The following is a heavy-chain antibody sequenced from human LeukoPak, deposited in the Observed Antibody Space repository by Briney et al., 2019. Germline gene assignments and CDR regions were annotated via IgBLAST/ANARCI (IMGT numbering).Heavy chain of an antibody. CDR2: INPSGGST. CDR1: GYTFTSYY. Sequence: ASVKVSCKAYGYTFTSYYMHWVRQAPGQGLEWMGIINPSGGSTSYAQKFQGRVTMTRDTSTSTVYMELSSLRSEDTAVYYCARGHYYDSSGYYYWFDPWGQGTLVTVSS. J-gene: IGHJ5*02. D-gene: IGHD3-22*01. V-gene: IGHV1-46*01. CDR3: ARGHYYDSSGYYYWFDP.